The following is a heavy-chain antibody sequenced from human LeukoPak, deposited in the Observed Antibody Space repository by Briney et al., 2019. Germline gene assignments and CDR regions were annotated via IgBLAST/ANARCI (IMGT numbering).Heavy chain of an antibody. CDR2: INTDGSAT. V-gene: IGHV3-74*01. J-gene: IGHJ4*02. CDR1: GFTFKNYW. D-gene: IGHD6-19*01. Sequence: GGSLRLSCAASGFTFKNYWMHWVRQTPGKGLVWIARINTDGSATNYADFVKGRITISRDNAKNTVYLQMSSLRVEDTAVYYCGKAEAGTYYFDYWGQGTLVTVSS. CDR3: GKAEAGTYYFDY.